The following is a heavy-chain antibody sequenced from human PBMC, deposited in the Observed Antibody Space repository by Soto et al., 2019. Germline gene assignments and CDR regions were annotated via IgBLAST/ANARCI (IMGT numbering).Heavy chain of an antibody. CDR1: GDSSSSYS. CDR3: AREGNLGRWIQPLDS. J-gene: IGHJ4*02. D-gene: IGHD2-2*03. V-gene: IGHV4-59*01. CDR2: IHYNGNT. Sequence: LETRSGTCTVSGDSSSSYSWSWIRQPPGKGLEWIGNIHYNGNTKYSPSLKSRVTMSVDTSKNHFSLKLISVTTADTAVYFCAREGNLGRWIQPLDSWGQGTLVTVSS.